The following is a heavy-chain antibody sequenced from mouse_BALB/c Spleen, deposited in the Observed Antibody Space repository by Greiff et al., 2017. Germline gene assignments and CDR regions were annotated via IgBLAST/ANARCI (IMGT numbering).Heavy chain of an antibody. CDR2: IRNKANGYTT. V-gene: IGHV7-3*02. J-gene: IGHJ4*01. CDR3: ARDEIYYGYDGEGMDY. D-gene: IGHD2-2*01. CDR1: GFTFTDYY. Sequence: EVKVVESGGGLVQPGGSLRLSCATSGFTFTDYYMSWVRQPPGKALEWLGFIRNKANGYTTEYSASVKGRFTISSDNSQSILYLQMNTLRAEDSATYYCARDEIYYGYDGEGMDYWGQGTSVTVSS.